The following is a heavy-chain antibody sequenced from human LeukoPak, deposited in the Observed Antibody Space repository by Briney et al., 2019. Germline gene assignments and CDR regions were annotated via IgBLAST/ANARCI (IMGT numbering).Heavy chain of an antibody. CDR3: ARDQDGYNSLDY. D-gene: IGHD5-24*01. CDR2: IYYTGRT. CDR1: GGSISSSSHS. Sequence: SETLSLTCTVSGGSISSSSHSWGWIRQPPGKGLEWTGTIYYTGRTYYNPSLKSRVTISVDTSKNQFSLKLSSVTAADTAVYYCARDQDGYNSLDYWGQGTLVTVSS. J-gene: IGHJ4*02. V-gene: IGHV4-39*07.